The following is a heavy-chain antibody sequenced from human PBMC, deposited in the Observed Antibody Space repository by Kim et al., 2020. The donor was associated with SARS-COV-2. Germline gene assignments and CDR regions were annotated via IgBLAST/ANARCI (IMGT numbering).Heavy chain of an antibody. CDR1: GFSFRSYG. V-gene: IGHV3-23*01. J-gene: IGHJ6*02. CDR3: AKGYIWNLRYGMDV. Sequence: GGSLRLSCAASGFSFRSYGMSWVRQAPGKGLEWLSGISGSGDSTYSAASVKGRCTISRDNSKNMLYLQMNSLRAEDTAVYFCAKGYIWNLRYGMDVWGQGTTVTVSS. D-gene: IGHD1-20*01. CDR2: ISGSGDST.